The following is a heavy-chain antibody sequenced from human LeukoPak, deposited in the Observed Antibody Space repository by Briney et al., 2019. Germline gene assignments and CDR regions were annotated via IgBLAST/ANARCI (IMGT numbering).Heavy chain of an antibody. Sequence: MXWVRQAXXXXXXWVSAISGSGGSTYYADSVKGRFTISRDNSKNTLYLQMNSLRAEDTAVYYCAKDFLYDSSGYYFYFDYWGQGTLVTVSS. CDR3: AKDFLYDSSGYYFYFDY. D-gene: IGHD3-22*01. J-gene: IGHJ4*02. V-gene: IGHV3-23*01. CDR2: ISGSGGST.